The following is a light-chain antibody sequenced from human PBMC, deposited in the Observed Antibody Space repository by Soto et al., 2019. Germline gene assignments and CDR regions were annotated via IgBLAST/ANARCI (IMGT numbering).Light chain of an antibody. CDR3: QAYDYSLTAFV. CDR1: SSDIGGYDF. CDR2: EVT. V-gene: IGLV2-8*01. J-gene: IGLJ3*02. Sequence: QSVLTQPPSASGSPGQSVTISCTGSSSDIGGYDFVSWYQQHPGKVPKLLIYEVTKRPSGVPDRFSGSKSGNTASLTVSGLQADDEADYYCQAYDYSLTAFVFGGGTKLTVL.